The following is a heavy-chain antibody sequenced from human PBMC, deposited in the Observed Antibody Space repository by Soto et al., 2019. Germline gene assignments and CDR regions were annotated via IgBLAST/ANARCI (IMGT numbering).Heavy chain of an antibody. CDR1: GFTFSNAW. Sequence: GGSLRLSCAASGFTFSNAWMSWVRQAPGKGLEWVSYISSSRSTMYYADSVKGRFTISRDNAKNSLYLEMNSLRAEDTAVYYCARLGYYCAGDCYPLNFDYWGQGTLVTVSS. J-gene: IGHJ4*02. V-gene: IGHV3-48*01. D-gene: IGHD2-21*02. CDR3: ARLGYYCAGDCYPLNFDY. CDR2: ISSSRSTM.